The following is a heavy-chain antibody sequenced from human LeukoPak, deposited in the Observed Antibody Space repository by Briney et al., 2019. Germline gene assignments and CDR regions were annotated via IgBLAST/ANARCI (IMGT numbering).Heavy chain of an antibody. CDR3: ARGTAMVRGVISDY. J-gene: IGHJ4*02. CDR2: INPNSGGT. V-gene: IGHV1-2*02. CDR1: GYTFTSYD. Sequence: ASVKVSCKASGYTFTSYDINWVRQAPGQGLEWMGWINPNSGGTNYAQKFQGRVTMTRDTSISTAYMELSRLRSDDTAVYYCARGTAMVRGVISDYWGQGTLVTVSS. D-gene: IGHD3-10*01.